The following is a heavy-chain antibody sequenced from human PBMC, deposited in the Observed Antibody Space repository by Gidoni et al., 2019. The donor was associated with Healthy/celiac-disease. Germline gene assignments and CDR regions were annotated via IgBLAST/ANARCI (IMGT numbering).Heavy chain of an antibody. CDR2: ISSSSSTI. V-gene: IGHV3-48*02. D-gene: IGHD7-27*01. Sequence: EVQLVESGGGLVQPGGSLRLSCAASGFTFSSYNMNWVRQAPGKGLEWVSYISSSSSTIYYADSVKGRFTISRDNAKNSLYLQMNSLRDEDTAVYYCARDKPRLGMAGGVDYWGQGTLVTVSS. J-gene: IGHJ4*02. CDR3: ARDKPRLGMAGGVDY. CDR1: GFTFSSYN.